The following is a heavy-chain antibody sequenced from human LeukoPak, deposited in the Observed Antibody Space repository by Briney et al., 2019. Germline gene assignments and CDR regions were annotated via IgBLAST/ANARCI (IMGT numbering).Heavy chain of an antibody. V-gene: IGHV3-74*01. CDR2: INSDGSTT. CDR1: GFTFSDYW. Sequence: GGSLRLSCAASGFTFSDYWMTWVRQAPGEGLVWVSRINSDGSTTDYADSAKGRFTIFRDNAKSTLYLQMNSLRAEDTAVYYCARDLQGGYSGYVLGYWGQGTLVTVSS. J-gene: IGHJ4*02. D-gene: IGHD5-12*01. CDR3: ARDLQGGYSGYVLGY.